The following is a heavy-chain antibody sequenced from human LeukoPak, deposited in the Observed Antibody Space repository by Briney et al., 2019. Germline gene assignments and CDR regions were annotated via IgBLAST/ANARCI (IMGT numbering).Heavy chain of an antibody. D-gene: IGHD6-6*01. Sequence: ASVKVSCKASGYTFTGYYIHWVRRAPGQGLEWMGWINTNSGGTNHAQKFQGRVTMTRDTSISTAYMELSRLRSDDTAVYYCARGPSRYYYYMDVWGKGTTVTVSS. V-gene: IGHV1-2*02. CDR2: INTNSGGT. CDR1: GYTFTGYY. CDR3: ARGPSRYYYYMDV. J-gene: IGHJ6*03.